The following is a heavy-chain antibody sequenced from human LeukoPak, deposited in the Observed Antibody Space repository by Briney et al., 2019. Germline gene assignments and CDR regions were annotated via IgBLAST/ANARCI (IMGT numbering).Heavy chain of an antibody. CDR2: IKEDGREK. D-gene: IGHD4-23*01. V-gene: IGHV3-7*05. J-gene: IGHJ4*02. Sequence: PGGSLRLSCAASGFTFSNYWMSWVRQAPGKGLEWVANIKEDGREKYYVDSVKGRFTISRDNAKNSVYLQMNSLRAEDTAVYYCAREQYAGKDYWGQGNLVTVSS. CDR3: AREQYAGKDY. CDR1: GFTFSNYW.